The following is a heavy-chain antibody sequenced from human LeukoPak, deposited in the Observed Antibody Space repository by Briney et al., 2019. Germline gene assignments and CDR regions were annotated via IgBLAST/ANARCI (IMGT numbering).Heavy chain of an antibody. D-gene: IGHD1-26*01. J-gene: IGHJ4*02. CDR3: AKDPYSGSYFDY. CDR1: GFTFSGYS. CDR2: ISGSGGST. V-gene: IGHV3-23*01. Sequence: GGSLRLSCAASGFTFSGYSMIWVRQAPGKGLEWVSAISGSGGSTYYADSVKGRFTISRDNSKNTLYLQMNSLRAEDTAVYYCAKDPYSGSYFDYWGQGTLVTVSS.